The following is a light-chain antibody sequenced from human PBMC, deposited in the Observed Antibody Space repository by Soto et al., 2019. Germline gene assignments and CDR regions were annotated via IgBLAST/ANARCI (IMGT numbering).Light chain of an antibody. J-gene: IGKJ3*01. V-gene: IGKV1-27*01. CDR2: AAS. Sequence: DIQMTQSPSSLSASVGDRVTITCRASQGISNYIAWYQQKPGKAPKLLISAASTLQSGVPSRFSGSGSGTDFTLTISSLQPEDFETYSFQKYNSVPLFGPGTKVDIK. CDR3: QKYNSVPL. CDR1: QGISNY.